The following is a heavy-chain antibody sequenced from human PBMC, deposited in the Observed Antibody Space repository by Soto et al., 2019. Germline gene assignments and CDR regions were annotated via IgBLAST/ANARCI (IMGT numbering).Heavy chain of an antibody. CDR2: IFYSGTT. CDR1: GGYTDGSNSY. V-gene: IGHV4-39*01. J-gene: IGHJ5*02. CDR3: ARHRYNYGYFDWFDP. Sequence: SATLCHTCTVSGGYTDGSNSYWGWVRQPPGKWLAWLGRIFYSGTTYHNPSLKIRVPISLYTSKNQFSLSLNSVTAADTAVYYCARHRYNYGYFDWFDPWGQGTLVTVS. D-gene: IGHD5-18*01.